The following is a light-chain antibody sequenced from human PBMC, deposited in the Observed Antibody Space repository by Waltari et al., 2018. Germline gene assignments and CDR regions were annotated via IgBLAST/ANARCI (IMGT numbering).Light chain of an antibody. V-gene: IGLV1-47*01. CDR3: ASWDDSHYV. Sequence: QSVLTQPPSASATPGQRVIISCSGSSSNLGSNYLSWYQQLPGTAPKLLIYRNNQRPSGVPDRFSASKSGTSASLAISGLRSEDEAVYYCASWDDSHYVFGTGTQVTVL. J-gene: IGLJ1*01. CDR2: RNN. CDR1: SSNLGSNY.